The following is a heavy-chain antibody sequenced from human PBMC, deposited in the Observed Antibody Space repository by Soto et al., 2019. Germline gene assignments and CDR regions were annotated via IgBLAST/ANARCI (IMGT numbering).Heavy chain of an antibody. CDR3: ARGGSPHLDY. J-gene: IGHJ4*02. Sequence: ASVKVSCKASGYTFTNYDINWVRQATGQGLEWMGWMNPNSGNTGYAQKFQGRVTMSRNTSITTAYMELSSLRSEDTAVYYCARGGSPHLDYWGQGTLVTVSS. V-gene: IGHV1-8*01. CDR1: GYTFTNYD. CDR2: MNPNSGNT.